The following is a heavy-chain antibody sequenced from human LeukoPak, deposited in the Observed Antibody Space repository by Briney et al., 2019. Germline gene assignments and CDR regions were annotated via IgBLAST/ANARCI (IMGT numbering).Heavy chain of an antibody. CDR2: INPNSGDT. CDR1: GYTFTGYY. V-gene: IGHV1-2*02. CDR3: ATIKEDY. Sequence: ASVKVSFKASGYTFTGYYIHWVRQAPGQGLEWMGWINPNSGDTNYAQEFQGRVTMTRDTSISTAYMELSSLRSDDTAVYYCATIKEDYWGQGTLVTVSS. J-gene: IGHJ4*02.